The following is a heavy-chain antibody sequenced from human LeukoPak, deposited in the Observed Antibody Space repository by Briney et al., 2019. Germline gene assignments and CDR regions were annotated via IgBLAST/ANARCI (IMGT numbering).Heavy chain of an antibody. Sequence: GGSLRLSCAASGFTFSNAWMSWVRQAPGKGLEWVGRIKSKTDGGTTDYAAPVKGRFTISRDDSKNTLYLQMNSLKTEDTAVYYCTTEIVVVPAAFDAFDIWGQGTMVTVSS. J-gene: IGHJ3*02. V-gene: IGHV3-15*01. CDR1: GFTFSNAW. CDR2: IKSKTDGGTT. CDR3: TTEIVVVPAAFDAFDI. D-gene: IGHD2-2*01.